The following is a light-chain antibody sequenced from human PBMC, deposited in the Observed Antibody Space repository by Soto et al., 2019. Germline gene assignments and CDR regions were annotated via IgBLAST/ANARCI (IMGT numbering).Light chain of an antibody. V-gene: IGKV3-20*01. CDR2: GAS. J-gene: IGKJ3*01. CDR3: QLYGTSPGFT. CDR1: QSVSSNS. Sequence: EIVLTQSPGTLSLSPGERATLSCRASQSVSSNSLAWYQQKPGQAPRLLIYGASSRATGIPDRFSGSGSGXXXXXXXXXXXXXXXAVYYCQLYGTSPGFTFGPGTKVDI.